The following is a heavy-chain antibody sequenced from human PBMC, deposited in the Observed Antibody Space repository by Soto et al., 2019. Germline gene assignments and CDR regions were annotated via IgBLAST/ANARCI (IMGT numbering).Heavy chain of an antibody. Sequence: SETLSLTCTVSGGSISSGGYYWSWIRQHPGKGLEWIGYIYYSGSTYYNPSLKSRVTISVDTSKNQFSLKLSSVTAADTAVYYCARVRGMYYYDSSGPDGFDPWGQGTLVTVSS. CDR2: IYYSGST. D-gene: IGHD3-22*01. V-gene: IGHV4-31*03. CDR3: ARVRGMYYYDSSGPDGFDP. CDR1: GGSISSGGYY. J-gene: IGHJ5*02.